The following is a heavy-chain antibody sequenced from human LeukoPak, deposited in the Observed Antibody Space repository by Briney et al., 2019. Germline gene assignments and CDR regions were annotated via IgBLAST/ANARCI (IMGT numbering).Heavy chain of an antibody. Sequence: PGRSLRLSCAASGFKFDDYWMNWVRQAPGKGLEWVANIKEDGSEKYYVDSVKGRFTISRDNARNFLYLQMNSLRAEDTAVYYCARAGTSIRGIKVYWGQGTLVTVSS. J-gene: IGHJ4*02. CDR3: ARAGTSIRGIKVY. D-gene: IGHD3-10*01. V-gene: IGHV3-7*03. CDR2: IKEDGSEK. CDR1: GFKFDDYW.